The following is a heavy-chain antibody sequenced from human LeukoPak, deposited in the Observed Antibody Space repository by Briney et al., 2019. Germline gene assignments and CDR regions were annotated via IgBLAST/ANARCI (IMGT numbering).Heavy chain of an antibody. Sequence: GGSLRLSCAASGFTSSSNSMNWVRQAPGKGLEWVSFISSSSSHIYYADSVKGRFTISRDNAKNSLYLQMNSLRAEDTAVYYCARGGGPFDPWGQGTLVTVSS. D-gene: IGHD3-16*01. CDR1: GFTSSSNS. CDR3: ARGGGPFDP. J-gene: IGHJ5*02. V-gene: IGHV3-21*01. CDR2: ISSSSSHI.